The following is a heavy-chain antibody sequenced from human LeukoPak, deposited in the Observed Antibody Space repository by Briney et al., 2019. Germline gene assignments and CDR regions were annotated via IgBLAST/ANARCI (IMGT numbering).Heavy chain of an antibody. CDR3: ASPGATRPYGMDV. Sequence: SETLSLTCAVYGGSFSVYYWSWIRQPPGKGLEWIGEINHSGSTNYNPSLKSRVTISVDTSKNQFSLKLSSVTAADTAVYYCASPGATRPYGMDVWGQGTTVTVSS. CDR2: INHSGST. J-gene: IGHJ6*02. CDR1: GGSFSVYY. V-gene: IGHV4-34*01. D-gene: IGHD1-14*01.